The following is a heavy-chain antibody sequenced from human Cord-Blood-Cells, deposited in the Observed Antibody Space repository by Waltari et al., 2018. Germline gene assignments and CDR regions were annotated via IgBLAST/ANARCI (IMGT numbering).Heavy chain of an antibody. J-gene: IGHJ3*02. CDR2: IIPIFGTA. CDR3: ARGRYSSSWHDAFDI. Sequence: QVQLVQSGAELKKPGSSLKVSCKGSGGTFSSYAISWVGPAPGQGLEWMGGIIPIFGTANYAQKFQGRVTITADESTSTAYMELSSLRSEDTAVYYCARGRYSSSWHDAFDIWGQGTMVTVSS. CDR1: GGTFSSYA. D-gene: IGHD6-13*01. V-gene: IGHV1-69*01.